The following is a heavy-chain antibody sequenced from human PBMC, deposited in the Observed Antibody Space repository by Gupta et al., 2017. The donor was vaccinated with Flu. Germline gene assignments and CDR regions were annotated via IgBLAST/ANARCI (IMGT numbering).Heavy chain of an antibody. CDR1: GFTFRYYD. D-gene: IGHD2-15*01. CDR2: IGTAGDT. Sequence: EVQLVESGGGLVQPGGSLRLSCAASGFTFRYYDMHWVRQPTGKGLEWVAAIGTAGDTYYPDSVKGRFTVSREDARNDLYLQMNSLRAGDTAVYYCARGDCSDDSSSPLNGFSYGVDVWGQGTTVTVSS. J-gene: IGHJ6*02. V-gene: IGHV3-13*01. CDR3: ARGDCSDDSSSPLNGFSYGVDV.